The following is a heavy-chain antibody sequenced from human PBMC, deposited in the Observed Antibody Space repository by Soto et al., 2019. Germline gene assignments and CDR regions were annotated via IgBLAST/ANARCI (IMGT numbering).Heavy chain of an antibody. CDR2: ISPYDDST. CDR1: GYTFIRYG. CDR3: ARGGYYDHNWVKLRHYRLAV. J-gene: IGHJ6*02. Sequence: QVQLVQSAGEMKKPGASVQVSCKASGYTFIRYGITWVRQAPGQGFEWMGWISPYDDSTIYAQKLQGRVTMTADTSPRLLNLTLRSLKSDDPAVYYCARGGYYDHNWVKLRHYRLAVWRQGTSVTVAS. D-gene: IGHD3-16*01. V-gene: IGHV1-18*01.